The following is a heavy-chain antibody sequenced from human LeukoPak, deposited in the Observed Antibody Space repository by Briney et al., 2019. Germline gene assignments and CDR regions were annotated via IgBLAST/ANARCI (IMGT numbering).Heavy chain of an antibody. CDR3: ARSHLRRSDH. V-gene: IGHV4-34*01. J-gene: IGHJ4*02. CDR1: GGSFSGYY. Sequence: SETLSLTCAVYGGSFSGYYWSWIRQPPGKGLEWIGEINHSGSTNYNPSLKSRVTISVDTSKNQFSLKLSSVTAADTAVYYFARSHLRRSDHLGQGTLVKVSS. CDR2: INHSGST.